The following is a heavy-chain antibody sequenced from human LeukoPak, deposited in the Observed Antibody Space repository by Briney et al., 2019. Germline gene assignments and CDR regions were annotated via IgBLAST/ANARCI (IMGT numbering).Heavy chain of an antibody. CDR1: GDSITYYY. D-gene: IGHD1-26*01. Sequence: SETLSLTCTVSGDSITYYYWSWIRQPPGKGLEWIGYISYSARATYNPSVKSQVTISLATSRTQFSLSLTSVTAADTAVYYCARVSAGGGSEWVDNWGQGTLVTVSS. J-gene: IGHJ5*02. CDR3: ARVSAGGGSEWVDN. CDR2: ISYSARA. V-gene: IGHV4-59*01.